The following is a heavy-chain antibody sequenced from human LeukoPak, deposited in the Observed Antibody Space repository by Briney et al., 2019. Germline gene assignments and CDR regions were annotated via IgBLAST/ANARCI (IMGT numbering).Heavy chain of an antibody. J-gene: IGHJ4*02. V-gene: IGHV3-23*01. CDR3: AKAFEDYGDYFDY. Sequence: GGSLRLSCAASGFTFSSYAMSWVRQAPGKGLEWVSAISRSGGSTYYADSVKGRFTISRDNSKNTLYLQMNSLRAEDTAVYYCAKAFEDYGDYFDYWGQGTLVTVSS. CDR2: ISRSGGST. D-gene: IGHD4-17*01. CDR1: GFTFSSYA.